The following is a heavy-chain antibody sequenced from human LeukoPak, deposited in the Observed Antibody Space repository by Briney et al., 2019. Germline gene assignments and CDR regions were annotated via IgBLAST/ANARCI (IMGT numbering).Heavy chain of an antibody. V-gene: IGHV3-33*01. J-gene: IGHJ4*02. CDR3: ATEYDY. CDR2: IWYDGSNK. Sequence: GRSLRLSCAASGFTFSTYGMHWVRQAPGMGLEWAAVIWYDGSNKYYADSVKGRFTISRDNSKNTLYLQMNSLRAEDTAVYYCATEYDYWGQGTLVTVSS. CDR1: GFTFSTYG. D-gene: IGHD2/OR15-2a*01.